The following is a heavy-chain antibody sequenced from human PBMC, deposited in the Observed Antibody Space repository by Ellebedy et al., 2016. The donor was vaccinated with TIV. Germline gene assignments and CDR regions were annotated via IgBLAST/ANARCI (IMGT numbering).Heavy chain of an antibody. Sequence: PGGSLRLSCVASRLRLRTLGMHWVRQAPGRGLAWVAFKRIDGRKEYTGDSVKGRFIISKDASKNTLYLQMNRLRAEDTAMYYYTRETNSPPGPVAGTAFDSWGQGTLVIVSS. CDR2: KRIDGRKE. CDR1: RLRLRTLG. V-gene: IGHV3-30*02. J-gene: IGHJ4*02. CDR3: TRETNSPPGPVAGTAFDS. D-gene: IGHD6-19*01.